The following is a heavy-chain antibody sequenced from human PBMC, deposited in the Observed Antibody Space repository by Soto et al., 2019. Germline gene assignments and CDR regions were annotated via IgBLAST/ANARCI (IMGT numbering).Heavy chain of an antibody. CDR2: MNPNSGNT. D-gene: IGHD4-17*01. Sequence: QVQLVQSGAEVKKPGASVKVSCKASGYTFTSYDINWVRQATGQGLEWLGWMNPNSGNTGYAQKFQGRVTMTRNTSISTSYMELSSLRSEDTAVYYCARDYGDYGFNFGGGQGTLVTVSS. V-gene: IGHV1-8*01. J-gene: IGHJ4*02. CDR1: GYTFTSYD. CDR3: ARDYGDYGFNFG.